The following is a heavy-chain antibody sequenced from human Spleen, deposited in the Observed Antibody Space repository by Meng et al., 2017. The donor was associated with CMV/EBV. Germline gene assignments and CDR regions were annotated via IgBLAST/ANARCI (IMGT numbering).Heavy chain of an antibody. J-gene: IGHJ1*01. V-gene: IGHV1-2*02. Sequence: SGYSFTDNYMHWVRQATGQGLEWMGWINPNSGGTNYAQKFQGRVTLTRETSISTAYIELNRLRSDDTAMYYCATPGVVPAAQEYFQHWGQGTLVTVSS. D-gene: IGHD2-2*01. CDR2: INPNSGGT. CDR3: ATPGVVPAAQEYFQH. CDR1: GYSFTDNY.